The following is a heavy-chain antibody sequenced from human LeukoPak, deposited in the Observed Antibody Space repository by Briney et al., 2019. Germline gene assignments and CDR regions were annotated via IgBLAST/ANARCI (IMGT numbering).Heavy chain of an antibody. CDR2: ISTDGYTT. D-gene: IGHD2-15*01. V-gene: IGHV3-74*01. J-gene: IGHJ4*02. CDR3: VVGGSPGY. Sequence: XRQAPXXGLVWVSRISTDGYTTDYADFVQGRFTASRDNTKNTWSLEMNSLRAEDTAVYYCVVGGSPGYWGQGTLVTVSS.